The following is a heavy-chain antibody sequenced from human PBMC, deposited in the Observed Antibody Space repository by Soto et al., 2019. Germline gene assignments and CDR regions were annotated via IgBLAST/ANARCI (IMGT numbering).Heavy chain of an antibody. V-gene: IGHV4-39*01. CDR1: GASVNTDNY. CDR2: VHYTGST. D-gene: IGHD6-19*01. Sequence: QLQLQESGPRLVRPSETLSLTCTVSGASVNTDNYWGWVRQTPGKGLEWIGGVHYTGSTYYSSTLTSXXTXAXXTSKNQLSLTLRSVTAADTAMYYCVKHELWLVRLTWGQGTLVTVSS. CDR3: VKHELWLVRLT. J-gene: IGHJ5*02.